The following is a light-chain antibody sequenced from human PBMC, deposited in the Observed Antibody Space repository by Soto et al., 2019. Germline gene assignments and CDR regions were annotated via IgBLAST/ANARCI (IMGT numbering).Light chain of an antibody. J-gene: IGLJ2*01. CDR2: EGN. CDR1: SSDVGSYDL. CDR3: CSYAGSSTHVV. Sequence: QSALTQPASVSGSPGQSITISCTGTSSDVGSYDLVSWYQQHPGKAPKLMVYEGNKRPSGVSNRFSGSKSGNTASLTISGLQAEDEADHYCCSYAGSSTHVVFGGGTKLTVL. V-gene: IGLV2-23*01.